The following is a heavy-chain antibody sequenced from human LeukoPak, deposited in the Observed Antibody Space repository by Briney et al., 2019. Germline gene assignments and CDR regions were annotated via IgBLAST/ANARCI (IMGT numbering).Heavy chain of an antibody. CDR3: AKDWRAAAVGYGMDV. Sequence: GGALRLSFAASGFTLYSHSMRWVRPAPGEGLGWGSAISGSGGSTYYADSVKGRFTISRDNSKNTLYLQMNSLRAEDTAVYYCAKDWRAAAVGYGMDVWGQGTTVTVSS. CDR1: GFTLYSHS. CDR2: ISGSGGST. J-gene: IGHJ6*02. D-gene: IGHD6-13*01. V-gene: IGHV3-23*01.